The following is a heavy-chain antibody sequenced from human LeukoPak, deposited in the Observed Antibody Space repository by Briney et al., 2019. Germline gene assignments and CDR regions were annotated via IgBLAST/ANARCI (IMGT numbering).Heavy chain of an antibody. V-gene: IGHV4-38-2*01. CDR2: IYHSGST. Sequence: PSETLSLTCDVSGFSISSGYHWGWIRQPPGKGLEWIGTIYHSGSTYYNSSLKSRVTISVDTSKNQFSLKLSSVTAADTAVYYCARHERFYYYYMDVWGKGTTVTVSS. CDR3: ARHERFYYYYMDV. J-gene: IGHJ6*03. CDR1: GFSISSGYH. D-gene: IGHD1-1*01.